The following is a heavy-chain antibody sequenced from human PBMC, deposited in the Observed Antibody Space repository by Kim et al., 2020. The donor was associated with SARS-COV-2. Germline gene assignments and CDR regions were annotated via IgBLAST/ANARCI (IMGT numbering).Heavy chain of an antibody. CDR2: ISSSTSTI. J-gene: IGHJ6*02. D-gene: IGHD1-1*01. V-gene: IGHV3-48*02. CDR3: ARVGRSICSIDV. CDR1: GFIFSSYS. Sequence: GGSLRLSCAASGFIFSSYSMDWVRQAPGKGLQWVSYISSSTSTIYYADSVKGRFTISRDNAGNSLYLQMNSLRDEDTAVYYCARVGRSICSIDVWGQGTPVTVSS.